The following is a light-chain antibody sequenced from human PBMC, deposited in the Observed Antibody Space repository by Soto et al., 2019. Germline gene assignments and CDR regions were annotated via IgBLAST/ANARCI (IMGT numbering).Light chain of an antibody. CDR3: SSYTSSSTPNWV. Sequence: QPVLTQPASVSGSPGQSITISCTGTSSDVGGYNYVSWYQQHPRKAPKLMIYDVSNRPSGVSNRFSGSESGNTASLTISGIQAEDEGDYYCSSYTSSSTPNWVFGGGTKVTVL. J-gene: IGLJ3*02. CDR1: SSDVGGYNY. V-gene: IGLV2-14*01. CDR2: DVS.